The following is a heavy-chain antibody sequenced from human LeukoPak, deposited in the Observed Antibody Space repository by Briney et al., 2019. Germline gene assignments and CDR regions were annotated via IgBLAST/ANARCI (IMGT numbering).Heavy chain of an antibody. CDR2: INPSGGST. D-gene: IGHD2-2*02. CDR3: AREAWGIVVVPAAIGWFDP. Sequence: ASVKVSCKASGYTFTSYYMHWVRQAPGQGLEWMGIINPSGGSTSYAQKFQGRVTMTRNTSTSTVYMELSSLRSEDTAVYYCAREAWGIVVVPAAIGWFDPWGQGTLVTVSS. V-gene: IGHV1-46*01. CDR1: GYTFTSYY. J-gene: IGHJ5*02.